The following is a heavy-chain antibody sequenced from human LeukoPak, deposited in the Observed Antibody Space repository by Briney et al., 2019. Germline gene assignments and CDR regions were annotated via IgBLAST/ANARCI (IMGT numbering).Heavy chain of an antibody. Sequence: SQTVSLTCGICVDSVSINSAAWNWIRQAPSRVLDWLWRTYYMSKWCNDYAVSVRSRIPINPDTSKNPFSLQLNSVAPEDTDVYYCARGYMLGISHFDYWGQGTLVTVSS. CDR1: VDSVSINSAA. CDR2: TYYMSKWCN. D-gene: IGHD2/OR15-2a*01. V-gene: IGHV6-1*01. CDR3: ARGYMLGISHFDY. J-gene: IGHJ4*02.